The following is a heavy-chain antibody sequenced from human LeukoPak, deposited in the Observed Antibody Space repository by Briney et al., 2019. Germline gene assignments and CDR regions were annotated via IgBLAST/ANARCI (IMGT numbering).Heavy chain of an antibody. CDR3: ARVVDYVWGSYRYYFDY. CDR1: GGSISSGGYY. D-gene: IGHD3-16*02. V-gene: IGHV4-31*03. CDR2: IYYSGST. J-gene: IGHJ4*02. Sequence: PSQTLSLTCTVSGGSISSGGYYWSWIRQHPGKGLEWIGYIYYSGSTYYNPSLKSRVTISVDTSKNQFSLKLSSVTAADTAVYYCARVVDYVWGSYRYYFDYWGQGTLVTFSS.